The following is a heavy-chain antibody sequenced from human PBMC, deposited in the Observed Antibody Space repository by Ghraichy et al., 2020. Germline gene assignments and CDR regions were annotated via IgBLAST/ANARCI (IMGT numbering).Heavy chain of an antibody. V-gene: IGHV3-7*01. J-gene: IGHJ4*02. CDR1: GFTFSSYW. CDR2: IKQDGSEK. D-gene: IGHD3-10*01. CDR3: ARDVGITMVQGVMSYFDY. Sequence: GSLRLSCAASGFTFSSYWMSWVRQAPGKGLEWVANIKQDGSEKYYVDSVKGRFTISRDNAKNSLYLQMNSLRAEDTAVYYCARDVGITMVQGVMSYFDYWGQGTLVTVSS.